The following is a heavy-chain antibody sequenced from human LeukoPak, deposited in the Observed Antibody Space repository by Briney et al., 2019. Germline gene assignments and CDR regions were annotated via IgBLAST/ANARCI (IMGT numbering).Heavy chain of an antibody. CDR2: IDTAGDT. J-gene: IGHJ4*02. Sequence: GGSLRLSCAASGFTFSNYDMHWVRQATGEGLEWVSAIDTAGDTYYPGSVKGRFTISREDAKNALYLQMNSLRAGDTAVYFCVRGDWYFESWGQGTLVTVSS. CDR3: VRGDWYFES. D-gene: IGHD2-21*01. V-gene: IGHV3-13*04. CDR1: GFTFSNYD.